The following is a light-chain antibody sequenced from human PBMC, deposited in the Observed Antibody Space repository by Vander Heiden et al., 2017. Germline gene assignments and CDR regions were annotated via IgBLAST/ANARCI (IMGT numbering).Light chain of an antibody. CDR1: QSISSY. V-gene: IGKV1-39*01. CDR2: AAS. Sequence: DIQKTQSPSSRSASVGDRVTITCRASQSISSYLNWYQQKPGEAPKLLIYAASSLQSGVPSRFSGSGSGTDFTLTISSLQTEDFATYYCQQSYSTPVTFGQGTRLEIK. CDR3: QQSYSTPVT. J-gene: IGKJ5*01.